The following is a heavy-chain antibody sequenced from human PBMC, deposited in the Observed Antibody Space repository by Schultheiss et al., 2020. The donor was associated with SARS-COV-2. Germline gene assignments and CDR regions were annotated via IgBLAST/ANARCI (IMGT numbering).Heavy chain of an antibody. CDR1: GGSISSYY. CDR3: ARNIAAAALDY. D-gene: IGHD6-13*01. Sequence: SQTLSLTCTVSGGSISSYYWSWIRQPPGKGLEWIGEINHSGSTNYNPSLKSRVTISVDTSKNQFSLKMSSVTAADTAVYYCARNIAAAALDYWGQGTLVTVSS. V-gene: IGHV4-34*01. J-gene: IGHJ4*02. CDR2: INHSGST.